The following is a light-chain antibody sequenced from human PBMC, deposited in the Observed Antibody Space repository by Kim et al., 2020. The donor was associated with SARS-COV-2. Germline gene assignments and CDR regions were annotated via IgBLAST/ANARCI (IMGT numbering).Light chain of an antibody. Sequence: SYELTQPPSASVSPGQTASITCSGDKLGDKYACWYQQKPGQSPVLVIYQDSKRPSGIPERFSGSNSGNTATLTISGTQAMDEADYYCQAWDSNTPHWVFGGGTQLTVL. J-gene: IGLJ3*02. CDR3: QAWDSNTPHWV. V-gene: IGLV3-1*01. CDR1: KLGDKY. CDR2: QDS.